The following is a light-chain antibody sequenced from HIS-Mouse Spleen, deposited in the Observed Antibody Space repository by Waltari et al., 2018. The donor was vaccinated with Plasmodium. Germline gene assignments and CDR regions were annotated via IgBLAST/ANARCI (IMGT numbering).Light chain of an antibody. V-gene: IGLV3-10*01. J-gene: IGLJ3*02. CDR1: ALPNKY. CDR3: YSTDSSGNHRV. Sequence: SYELTQPPSVSVSPGQTARLTCSGAALPNKYAYWYQQKSGQAPGLVIYEDSKRPSGIPERFSGSSSGTMATLTISGAQVEDEADYYCYSTDSSGNHRVFGGGTKLTVL. CDR2: EDS.